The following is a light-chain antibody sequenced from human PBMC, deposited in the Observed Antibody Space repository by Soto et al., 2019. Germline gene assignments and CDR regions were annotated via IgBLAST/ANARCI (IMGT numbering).Light chain of an antibody. J-gene: IGKJ4*01. CDR1: QSVSSN. V-gene: IGKV3-15*01. CDR3: QQYNVWPLT. Sequence: EIVMTQSPATLSVSPGERATLSCRASQSVSSNLAWYQQKPGQTPKLLIYDASTRATGIPARFSGSGSGTEFALTISSLQSEDFAVYYCQQYNVWPLTFGGGTKGEFK. CDR2: DAS.